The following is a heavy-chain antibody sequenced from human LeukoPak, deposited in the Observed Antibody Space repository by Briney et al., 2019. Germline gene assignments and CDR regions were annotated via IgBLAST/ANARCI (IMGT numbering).Heavy chain of an antibody. D-gene: IGHD6-6*01. CDR1: GYTFTGYY. J-gene: IGHJ4*02. V-gene: IGHV1-18*04. CDR3: AKDRWRDGSSSFDN. Sequence: ASVKVSCKASGYTFTGYYMHWVRQAPGQGLERMGWISTYNGNTNYAQKLQGRVTMTTDTSTSTAYMELRSLRSDDTAVYYCAKDRWRDGSSSFDNWGQGTLVTVSS. CDR2: ISTYNGNT.